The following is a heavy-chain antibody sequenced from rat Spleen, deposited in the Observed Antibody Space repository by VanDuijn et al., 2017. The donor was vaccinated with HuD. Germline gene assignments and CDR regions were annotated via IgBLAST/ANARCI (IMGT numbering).Heavy chain of an antibody. CDR3: ARGPPTDYYYAYWFAY. CDR2: IWGDGTT. CDR1: GFSLTNNG. J-gene: IGHJ3*01. Sequence: QVQLKESGPGLVQPSQTLSLTCTVSGFSLTNNGVSWVRQPPGKDLEWMGLIWGDGTTAYNSALKSRLSISRDTSKSQVFLKMSSLKTEDTATYYCARGPPTDYYYAYWFAYWGQGTLVTVSS. V-gene: IGHV2-13*01. D-gene: IGHD1-6*01.